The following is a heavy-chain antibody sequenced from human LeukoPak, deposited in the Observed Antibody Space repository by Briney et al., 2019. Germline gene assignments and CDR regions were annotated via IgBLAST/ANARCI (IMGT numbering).Heavy chain of an antibody. J-gene: IGHJ4*02. CDR1: GGSISSYY. CDR2: IYYSGST. V-gene: IGHV4-59*08. CDR3: ARLGLVVVPAGFDY. D-gene: IGHD2-2*01. Sequence: PSETLSLTCTVSGGSISSYYWSWIRQPPGKGLEWIGYIYYSGSTNYNPSLKSRVTISVDTSKNQFSLKLSSVTAADTAVYYCARLGLVVVPAGFDYWGQGTLVTVSS.